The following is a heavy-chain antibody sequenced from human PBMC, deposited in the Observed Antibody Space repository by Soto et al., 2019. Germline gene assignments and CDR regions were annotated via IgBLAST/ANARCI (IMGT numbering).Heavy chain of an antibody. Sequence: PSETRSRTGTVSGGSVSSGDYFWSWIGQPPGKGLEWIGYIYDSGRSYYNPSLKSRVTMSVDTSKIQFSLTLISATSTSTSMYYCAREKGYISGPKNLDSCGQGTTVTVSS. CDR3: AREKGYISGPKNLDS. CDR2: IYDSGRS. D-gene: IGHD5-12*01. CDR1: GGSVSSGDYF. V-gene: IGHV4-30-4*02. J-gene: IGHJ4*02.